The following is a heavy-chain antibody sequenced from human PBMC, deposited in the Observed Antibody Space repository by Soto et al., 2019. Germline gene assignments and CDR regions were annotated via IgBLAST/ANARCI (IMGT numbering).Heavy chain of an antibody. CDR3: ARVEIVRESGSGY. CDR1: GYTFTNYY. CDR2: INPNGGGT. D-gene: IGHD6-25*01. V-gene: IGHV1-46*01. J-gene: IGHJ4*02. Sequence: ASVKVSCKSSGYTFTNYYMHWVRQAPGQGLEWMGIINPNGGGTTYAQKFQGRVTITGDTSTNTVYMELSSLRSEDTAVYYCARVEIVRESGSGYWGQGTLVTVSS.